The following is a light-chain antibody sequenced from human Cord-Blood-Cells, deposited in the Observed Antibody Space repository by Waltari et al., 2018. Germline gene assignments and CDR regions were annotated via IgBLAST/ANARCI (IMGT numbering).Light chain of an antibody. V-gene: IGKV3-20*01. Sequence: EIVLTQSPGTTSLSHGERATLSCRASQSVSSSYLAWYPQKPGQAPRLLIYGASSRATGIPDRFSGSGSGTDFTLTISRLEPEDFAVYYCQQYGSSPPRYTFGQGTKLEIK. CDR2: GAS. CDR3: QQYGSSPPRYT. CDR1: QSVSSSY. J-gene: IGKJ2*01.